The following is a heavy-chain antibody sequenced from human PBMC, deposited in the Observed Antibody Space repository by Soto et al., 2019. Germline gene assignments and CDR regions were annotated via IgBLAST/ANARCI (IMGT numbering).Heavy chain of an antibody. V-gene: IGHV4-4*02. Sequence: SETLSLSCAVSGGSITSSNWWSWVRQPPGKGLEWLGEIYHSGSTNHNPSLKSRVTISVDNSKNQFSLKLSSVTAADTAVYYCAMVVPAATYFDYWGQGARVTVSS. CDR2: IYHSGST. CDR3: AMVVPAATYFDY. CDR1: GGSITSSNW. J-gene: IGHJ4*02. D-gene: IGHD2-2*01.